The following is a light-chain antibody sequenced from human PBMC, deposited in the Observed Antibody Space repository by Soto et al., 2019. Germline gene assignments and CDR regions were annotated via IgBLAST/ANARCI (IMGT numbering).Light chain of an antibody. Sequence: QSVLTQPASVSGSPGQSITISCTGSNSDIGSYNLVSWYRQHPGRAPKLILYEVNNRPSWVSTRFSGSKSGITASLTISGLQAEDEADYYCSAYTTSRSVFFGGGTQLTVL. CDR2: EVN. J-gene: IGLJ2*01. CDR3: SAYTTSRSVF. CDR1: NSDIGSYNL. V-gene: IGLV2-14*01.